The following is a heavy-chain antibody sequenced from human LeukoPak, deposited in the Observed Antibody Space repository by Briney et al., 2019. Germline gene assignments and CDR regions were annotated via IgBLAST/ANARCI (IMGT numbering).Heavy chain of an antibody. D-gene: IGHD2-2*01. CDR1: GYSFTNYW. Sequence: GESLKISCKGSGYSFTNYWIGWVRQMPGKGLEWMGIFYPDDSDTKYSPPFEGQVTISAVKSISTAYLQWSSLKASDTAMYYCARPEESSTSPFDLWGRGTLVTVSS. J-gene: IGHJ2*01. CDR2: FYPDDSDT. CDR3: ARPEESSTSPFDL. V-gene: IGHV5-51*01.